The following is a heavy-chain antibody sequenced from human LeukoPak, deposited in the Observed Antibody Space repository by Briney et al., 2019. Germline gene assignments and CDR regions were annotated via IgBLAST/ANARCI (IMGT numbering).Heavy chain of an antibody. CDR1: GGSISSNNW. CDR3: AKGRGTMLRGVINPHYYYYMDV. J-gene: IGHJ6*03. Sequence: PSGTLSLTCAVSGGSISSNNWWSWVRQPPGKGLEWIGEIYHSGSANYNPSLKSRVTISVDTSKNQFSLKLSSVTAADTAVYYCAKGRGTMLRGVINPHYYYYMDVWGKGTTVTISS. CDR2: IYHSGSA. V-gene: IGHV4-4*02. D-gene: IGHD3-10*01.